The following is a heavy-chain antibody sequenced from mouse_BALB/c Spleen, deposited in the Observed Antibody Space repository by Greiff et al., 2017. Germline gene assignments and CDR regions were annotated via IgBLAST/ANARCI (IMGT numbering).Heavy chain of an antibody. CDR2: ISSGGGST. Sequence: EVKLMESGGGLVKPGGSLKLSCAASGFAFSSYDMSWVRQTPEKRLEWVAYISSGGGSTYYPDTVKGRFTISRDNAKNTLYLQMSSLKSEDTAMYYCARHDCYYPAWFAYWGQGTLVTVSA. CDR1: GFAFSSYD. CDR3: ARHDCYYPAWFAY. D-gene: IGHD2-3*01. J-gene: IGHJ3*01. V-gene: IGHV5-12-1*01.